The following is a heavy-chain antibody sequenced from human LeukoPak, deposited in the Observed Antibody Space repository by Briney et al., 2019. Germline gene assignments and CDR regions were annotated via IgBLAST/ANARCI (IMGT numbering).Heavy chain of an antibody. CDR1: GFTFSSNY. CDR3: ARDSIAVAGDP. V-gene: IGHV3-66*01. D-gene: IGHD6-19*01. Sequence: PGGSLRLSCAASGFTFSSNYMSWVRQAPGKGLEWVSVIYSGGSTYYSDSVKGRFTISRDNSKNTLYLQMNSLRAEDTAVYYCARDSIAVAGDPWGQGTLVTVSS. CDR2: IYSGGST. J-gene: IGHJ5*02.